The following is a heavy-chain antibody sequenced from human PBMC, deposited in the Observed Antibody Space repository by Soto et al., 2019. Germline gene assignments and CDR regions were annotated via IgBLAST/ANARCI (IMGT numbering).Heavy chain of an antibody. Sequence: EVQLLESGGGLVQPGGSLRLSCAASGFTFSSYAMSWVRQAPGKGLEWVSAISSSGGSTYYADSVKGRFTISRDNSKNPLYLQMNSLRAEDTGVYYCAKDLGGYSGYAFDYGGQGTLVTVSS. J-gene: IGHJ4*02. V-gene: IGHV3-23*01. CDR1: GFTFSSYA. CDR2: ISSSGGST. D-gene: IGHD5-12*01. CDR3: AKDLGGYSGYAFDY.